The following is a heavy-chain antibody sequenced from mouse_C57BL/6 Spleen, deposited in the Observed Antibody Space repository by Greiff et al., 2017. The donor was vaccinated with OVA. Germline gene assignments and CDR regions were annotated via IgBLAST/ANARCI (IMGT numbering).Heavy chain of an antibody. D-gene: IGHD2-4*01. CDR3: ARGDDYDDYYARGG. V-gene: IGHV1-18*01. CDR2: INPNNGGT. CDR1: GYTFTDYN. Sequence: VQLQQSGPELVKPGASVKIPCKASGYTFTDYNMDWVKQSHGQSLEWIGDINPNNGGTIYNQKFKGKATLTVDKSSSTAYMELRSLTSEDTAVYYCARGDDYDDYYARGGWGKGTSVTVAS. J-gene: IGHJ4*01.